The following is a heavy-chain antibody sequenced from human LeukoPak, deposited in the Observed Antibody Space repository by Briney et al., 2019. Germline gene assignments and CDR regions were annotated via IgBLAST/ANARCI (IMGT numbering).Heavy chain of an antibody. CDR1: GYTFTSYD. CDR3: ARGKKTMVRGVLYYFDY. D-gene: IGHD3-10*01. J-gene: IGHJ4*02. V-gene: IGHV1-8*01. CDR2: MNPNGGNT. Sequence: RRASVKVSCKASGYTFTSYDINWVRQATGQGLEWMGWMNPNGGNTGYAQKFQGRVTMTRNTSISTAYMELSSLRSEDTAVYYCARGKKTMVRGVLYYFDYWGQGTLVTVSS.